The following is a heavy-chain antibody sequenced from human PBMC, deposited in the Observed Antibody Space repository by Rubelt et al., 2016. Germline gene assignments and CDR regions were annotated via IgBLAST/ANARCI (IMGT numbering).Heavy chain of an antibody. CDR3: AGGVGFATNPYDRGPFDS. Sequence: QAQLQQWGAGLLSPSDTLSLTCAVFTGSFNGYRWSWIRQKSDEGLEWIGEVTHSGDANYNPSLRDRVSISAESSKNQFSLGLTALTAADTGLYFCAGGVGFATNPYDRGPFDSWGLGTQVTVSS. V-gene: IGHV4-34*02. CDR1: TGSFNGYR. CDR2: VTHSGDA. D-gene: IGHD5-12*01. J-gene: IGHJ4*02.